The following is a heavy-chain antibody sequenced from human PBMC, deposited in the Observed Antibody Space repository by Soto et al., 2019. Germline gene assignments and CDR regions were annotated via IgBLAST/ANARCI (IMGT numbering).Heavy chain of an antibody. CDR3: ARGGWHIVVVTAMGAFDI. CDR2: ISAYNGNT. CDR1: GYTFTSYG. Sequence: GASVKVSCKASGYTFTSYGISWVRQATGQGLEWMGWISAYNGNTNYAQKLQGRVTMTTDTSTSTAYMELRSLRSDDTAVYYFARGGWHIVVVTAMGAFDIWGQGTMVTVSS. J-gene: IGHJ3*02. V-gene: IGHV1-18*01. D-gene: IGHD2-21*02.